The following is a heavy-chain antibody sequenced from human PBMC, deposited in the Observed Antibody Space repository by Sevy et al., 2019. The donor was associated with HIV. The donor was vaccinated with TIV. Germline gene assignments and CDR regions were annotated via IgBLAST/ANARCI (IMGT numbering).Heavy chain of an antibody. CDR3: AREAGVGPYYFDS. V-gene: IGHV3-48*02. D-gene: IGHD3-16*01. Sequence: GGSLRLSCAASGFTFSTYTMNWVRQAPGKGLEWVSYISSSGTIYYADSVKGQFTISRDNAKNSLYLQMNSLRDEDTAVHYCAREAGVGPYYFDSWGQGTLVTVSS. CDR1: GFTFSTYT. CDR2: ISSSGTI. J-gene: IGHJ4*02.